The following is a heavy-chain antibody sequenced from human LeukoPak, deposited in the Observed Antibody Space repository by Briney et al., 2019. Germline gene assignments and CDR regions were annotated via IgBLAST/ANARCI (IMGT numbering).Heavy chain of an antibody. CDR3: ARESGITMLRGAHTP. V-gene: IGHV3-66*01. J-gene: IGHJ5*02. CDR1: GFTVSNNY. Sequence: GGSLRLSCAASGFTVSNNYMSWVRQAPGKGLEWVSLIYSHGGTNYADSVKGRFTISRDNSKNTLYLQMNSLRAEDTAVYYCARESGITMLRGAHTPWGQGILVTVSS. D-gene: IGHD3-10*01. CDR2: IYSHGGT.